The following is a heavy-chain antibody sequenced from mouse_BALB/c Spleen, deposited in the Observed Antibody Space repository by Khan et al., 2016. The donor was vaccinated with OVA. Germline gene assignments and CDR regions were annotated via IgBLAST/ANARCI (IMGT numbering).Heavy chain of an antibody. CDR2: ISYSGST. CDR3: SRGAVGRFDY. D-gene: IGHD1-1*01. Sequence: EVQLLESGPGLVEPSQSLSLTCTVTGYSITSDDAWNWLRQFPGNKLERMGFISYSGSTCYNPIFKRRISITRYKTKNEFYLKMNSVTTEATASYSCSRGAVGRFDYWGQGTLVTVSA. V-gene: IGHV3-2*02. CDR1: GYSITSDDA. J-gene: IGHJ3*01.